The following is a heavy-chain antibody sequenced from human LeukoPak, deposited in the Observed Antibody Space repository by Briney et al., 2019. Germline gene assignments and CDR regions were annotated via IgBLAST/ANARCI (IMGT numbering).Heavy chain of an antibody. Sequence: GGSLRLSCAASGFTFSSYAMSWVRQAPGKGLEWVSAISGSGGSTYYADSVKGWFTISRDNSKNTLYLQMNSLRAEDTAVYYCAKDGKAPNDYVWGSYRLGAFDIWGQGTMVTVSS. D-gene: IGHD3-16*02. J-gene: IGHJ3*02. CDR3: AKDGKAPNDYVWGSYRLGAFDI. V-gene: IGHV3-23*01. CDR1: GFTFSSYA. CDR2: ISGSGGST.